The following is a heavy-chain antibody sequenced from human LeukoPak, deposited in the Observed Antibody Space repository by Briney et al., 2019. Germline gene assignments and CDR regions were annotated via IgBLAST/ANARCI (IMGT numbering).Heavy chain of an antibody. CDR2: IYPSGST. CDR3: ARDKTLAYCGGDCYPET. Sequence: SETLSLTCTVSGDSISRGSYYWSWIRQPAGKGLEWIGRIYPSGSTDYNPSRKRRVTISVDTSKNQFSLKLSSVTAADTAVYYCARDKTLAYCGGDCYPETWGQGALVTVSS. V-gene: IGHV4-61*02. D-gene: IGHD2-21*01. J-gene: IGHJ5*02. CDR1: GDSISRGSYY.